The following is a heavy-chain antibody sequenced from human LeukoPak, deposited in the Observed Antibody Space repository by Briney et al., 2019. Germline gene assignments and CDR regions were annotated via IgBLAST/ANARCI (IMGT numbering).Heavy chain of an antibody. D-gene: IGHD5-18*01. CDR3: AGYSYGRFDY. J-gene: IGHJ4*02. CDR2: IYYSGST. CDR1: GGSISSYY. Sequence: SETLSLTCTVSGGSISSYYWSWIRQPPGKGLEWIGYIYYSGSTNYNPSLKSRVTISVDTSKNQFSLKLSSVTAADTAVYYCAGYSYGRFDYWGQGTLVTVSS. V-gene: IGHV4-59*12.